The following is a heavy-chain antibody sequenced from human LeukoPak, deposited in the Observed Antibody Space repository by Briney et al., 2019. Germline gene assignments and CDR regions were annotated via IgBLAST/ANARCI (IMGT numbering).Heavy chain of an antibody. D-gene: IGHD6-13*01. CDR1: GFAFSTYT. V-gene: IGHV3-21*01. CDR3: VRVEDWGAAGNRLDY. CDR2: ITSSSSSI. J-gene: IGHJ4*02. Sequence: GGSLRLSCAASGFAFSTYTMSWVLQAPGKGLEWVSCITSSSSSISYADSVRGRFTISRDNAKNSLYLQMNSLRAEDTAVYSCVRVEDWGAAGNRLDYWGQGTLVTVSS.